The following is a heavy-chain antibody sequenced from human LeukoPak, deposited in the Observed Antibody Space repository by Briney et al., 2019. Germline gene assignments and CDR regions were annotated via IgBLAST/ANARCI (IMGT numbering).Heavy chain of an antibody. J-gene: IGHJ6*02. Sequence: SQTLSLTSTVSGVAICSGDSDWSWIRHPPGRCMGLVGYIYYSGSTCYNPTLKSRVTISVATSKNPFTLKLSSVTAADTAVDYCAKALRYGATHYGMDVWGQGTTVTVSS. CDR1: GVAICSGDSD. CDR2: IYYSGST. CDR3: AKALRYGATHYGMDV. V-gene: IGHV4-30-4*01. D-gene: IGHD1-14*01.